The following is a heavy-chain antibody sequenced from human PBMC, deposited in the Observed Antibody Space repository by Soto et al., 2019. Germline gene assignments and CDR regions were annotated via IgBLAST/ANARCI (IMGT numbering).Heavy chain of an antibody. J-gene: IGHJ4*02. V-gene: IGHV3-23*01. CDR3: AKHFDSGCPDY. CDR2: IGDSGGTT. CDR1: GFTFSSYA. D-gene: IGHD6-19*01. Sequence: GGSLRLSCAASGFTFSSYALSWVRQAPGRGLEWVSIIGDSGGTTLYADTVKGRCTISRDNSKNTLYLQMNNLRAEDTAVYYCAKHFDSGCPDYWGQGALVTVSS.